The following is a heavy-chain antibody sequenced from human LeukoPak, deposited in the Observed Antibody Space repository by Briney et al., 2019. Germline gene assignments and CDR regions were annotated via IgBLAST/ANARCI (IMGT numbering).Heavy chain of an antibody. CDR1: GYTFTSYG. V-gene: IGHV1-18*01. D-gene: IGHD3-10*01. J-gene: IGHJ5*02. CDR3: ARELWFGELSYWFDP. CDR2: ISAYNGNT. Sequence: ASVKVSCKASGYTFTSYGISWVRQAPGQGLEWMGWISAYNGNTNYAQKLQGRVTMTTDTSTSTAYMELRSLRSDDTAVYCCARELWFGELSYWFDPWGQGTLVTVSS.